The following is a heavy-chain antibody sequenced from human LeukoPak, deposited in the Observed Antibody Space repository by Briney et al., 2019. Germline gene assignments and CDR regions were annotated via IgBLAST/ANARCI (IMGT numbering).Heavy chain of an antibody. J-gene: IGHJ4*02. CDR1: GFTFSSYA. V-gene: IGHV3-30-3*01. CDR2: ISYDGSNK. Sequence: PGRSLRLSCAASGFTFSSYAMHWVLQAPGKGLEWVAVISYDGSNKYYADSVKGRFTISRDNSKNTLYLQMNSLRAEDTAVYYCARYSGYDYHYLDYWGQGTLVTVSS. CDR3: ARYSGYDYHYLDY. D-gene: IGHD5-12*01.